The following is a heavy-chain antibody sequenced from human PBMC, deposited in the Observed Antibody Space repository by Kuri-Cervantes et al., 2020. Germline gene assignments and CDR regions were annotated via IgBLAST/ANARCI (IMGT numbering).Heavy chain of an antibody. CDR2: IWYDGSNN. CDR3: ARGRGILLWFGEFHFDY. Sequence: LSPTCAASGFTFSSYGMHWVRQAPGKGLGWVAVIWYDGSNNYYADSVKGRFTISRDNSKNTLYLQMNSLRAEDTAVYYCARGRGILLWFGEFHFDYWGQGTLVTVSS. J-gene: IGHJ4*02. V-gene: IGHV3-33*01. D-gene: IGHD3-10*01. CDR1: GFTFSSYG.